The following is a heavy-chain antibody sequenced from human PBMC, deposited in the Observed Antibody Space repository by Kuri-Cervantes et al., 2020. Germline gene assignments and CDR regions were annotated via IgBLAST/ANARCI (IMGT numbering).Heavy chain of an antibody. Sequence: GESLKISCAASGFTFSHYWMSWVRQAPGKGLEWVANIKEDGSEKYYVDSVKGRFTISRENAKNSLYLQMNSLRAGDTAVYYCARGVVGDYAFDYWGQGTLVTVSS. J-gene: IGHJ4*02. CDR3: ARGVVGDYAFDY. V-gene: IGHV3-7*01. D-gene: IGHD4-17*01. CDR1: GFTFSHYW. CDR2: IKEDGSEK.